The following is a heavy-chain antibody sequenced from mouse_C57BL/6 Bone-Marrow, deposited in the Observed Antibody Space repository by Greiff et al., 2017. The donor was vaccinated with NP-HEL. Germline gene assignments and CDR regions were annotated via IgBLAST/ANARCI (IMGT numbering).Heavy chain of an antibody. J-gene: IGHJ2*01. Sequence: QVQLQQSGAELVRPGTSVKVSCKAFGYAFTNYLIEWVKQRPGQGLEWVGVINPGSGGTNYNEKFKGKATLTADKSSSTAYMQLSSLTSEDSAVYFCARGDGYSDYWGQGTTLTVSS. CDR3: ARGDGYSDY. CDR1: GYAFTNYL. V-gene: IGHV1-54*01. CDR2: INPGSGGT. D-gene: IGHD2-3*01.